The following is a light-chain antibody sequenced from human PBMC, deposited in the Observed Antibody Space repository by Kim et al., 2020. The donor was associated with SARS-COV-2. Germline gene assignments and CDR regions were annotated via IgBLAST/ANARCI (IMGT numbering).Light chain of an antibody. CDR1: QSIRPW. CDR2: KAA. V-gene: IGKV1-5*03. Sequence: ATVGHRVTSTCRASQSIRPWLAWYQQKPGKAPKLLIYKAASLESGVPSRFSGSESGTEFTLTISNLRPDDFATYYCQHYYGASRTFGQGTKVEIK. J-gene: IGKJ1*01. CDR3: QHYYGASRT.